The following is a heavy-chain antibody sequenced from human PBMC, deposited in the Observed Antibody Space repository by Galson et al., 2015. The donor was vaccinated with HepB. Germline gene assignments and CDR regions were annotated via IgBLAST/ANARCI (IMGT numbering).Heavy chain of an antibody. J-gene: IGHJ4*02. Sequence: SLRLSCAASGFTFSSYSMHWVRQAPGKGLEWVAVISYDGSQKYYADSVKGRFTISRDYSKNTLFLQMDSLRAEDTAVYYCGRVTRVRWLRGAFDYWGQGALVTVSS. CDR3: GRVTRVRWLRGAFDY. CDR1: GFTFSSYS. V-gene: IGHV3-30*04. D-gene: IGHD5-24*01. CDR2: ISYDGSQK.